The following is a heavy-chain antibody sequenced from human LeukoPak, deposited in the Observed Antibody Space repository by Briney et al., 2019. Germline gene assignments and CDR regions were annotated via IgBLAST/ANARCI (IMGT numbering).Heavy chain of an antibody. Sequence: ASVKASCKASGYTFTNYIISWVRQAPGQGLEWMGWISANNGNTNYAQTLQGRVTMTSDTSTRTIYMELRSLRSDDTAVYYCARERDTIWGTNNYFDYWGQGTLVIVSS. CDR1: GYTFTNYI. CDR3: ARERDTIWGTNNYFDY. CDR2: ISANNGNT. V-gene: IGHV1-18*01. J-gene: IGHJ4*02. D-gene: IGHD3-9*01.